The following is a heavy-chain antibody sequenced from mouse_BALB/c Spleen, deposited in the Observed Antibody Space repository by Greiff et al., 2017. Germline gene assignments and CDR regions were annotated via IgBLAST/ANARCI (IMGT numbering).Heavy chain of an antibody. CDR1: GFAFSSYD. V-gene: IGHV5-12-1*01. CDR2: ISSGGGST. CDR3: ARQLSYYYGSSYGYFDV. J-gene: IGHJ1*01. D-gene: IGHD1-1*01. Sequence: EVKLVESGGGLVKPGGSLKLSCAASGFAFSSYDMSWVRQTPEKRLGWVAYISSGGGSTYYPDTVKGRFTISRDNAKNTLYLQMSSLKSEDTAMYYCARQLSYYYGSSYGYFDVWGAGTTVTVSS.